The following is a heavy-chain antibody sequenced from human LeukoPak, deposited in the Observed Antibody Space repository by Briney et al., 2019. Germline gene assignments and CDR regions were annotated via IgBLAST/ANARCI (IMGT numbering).Heavy chain of an antibody. J-gene: IGHJ5*02. D-gene: IGHD6-13*01. CDR3: ASAWVRITAVGENTWFDP. Sequence: SETLSLTCAVYGGSSSGDYWSWIRQPPGKGLEWIGEINHSGSTNYNPSLKSRVTISIDTSKNQFSLNLSSVTAADTAVYYCASAWVRITAVGENTWFDPWGQGTQVTVSS. CDR2: INHSGST. CDR1: GGSSSGDY. V-gene: IGHV4-34*01.